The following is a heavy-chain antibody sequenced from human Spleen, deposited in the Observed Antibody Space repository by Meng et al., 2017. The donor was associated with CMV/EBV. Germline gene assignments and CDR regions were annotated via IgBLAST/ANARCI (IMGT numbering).Heavy chain of an antibody. J-gene: IGHJ4*02. CDR3: ARDDSYDFWSGYYPNYFDY. CDR2: IFYSGST. D-gene: IGHD3-3*01. Sequence: SETLSLTCTVSGGSVSSGSYYWSWIRQPPGKGLEWIGYIFYSGSTNYNPSLKSRDTISVDTSKNQFSLKLSSVTAADTAVYYCARDDSYDFWSGYYPNYFDYWGQGTLVTVSS. V-gene: IGHV4-61*01. CDR1: GGSVSSGSYY.